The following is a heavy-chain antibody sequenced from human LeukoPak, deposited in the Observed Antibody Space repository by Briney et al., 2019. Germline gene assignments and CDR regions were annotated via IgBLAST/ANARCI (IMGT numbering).Heavy chain of an antibody. CDR3: ASARDYYDSSGYLFDY. CDR1: GFTFSSYW. CDR2: IKQDGSEK. Sequence: GGSLRLSFAASGFTFSSYWMSWVRQAPGKGLEWEANIKQDGSEKYYVDSVKGRFTISRDNAKNSLYLQMNSLRAEDTAVYYCASARDYYDSSGYLFDYWGQGTLVTVSS. V-gene: IGHV3-7*01. J-gene: IGHJ4*02. D-gene: IGHD3-22*01.